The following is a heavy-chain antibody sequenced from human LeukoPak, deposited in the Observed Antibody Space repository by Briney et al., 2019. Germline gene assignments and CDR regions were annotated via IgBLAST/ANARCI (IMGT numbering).Heavy chain of an antibody. CDR1: GFTFNTYA. D-gene: IGHD2-15*01. CDR2: ISGSAGST. Sequence: GSLRLSCAASGFTFNTYAMSWVRQAPGKGLEWVSAISGSAGSTYYADSVKGRFTISRDNSKNILYLQIHSLKAEDTAVYYCAKGKGSSSSSIDWWGQGTLVTVSS. CDR3: AKGKGSSSSSIDW. J-gene: IGHJ4*02. V-gene: IGHV3-23*01.